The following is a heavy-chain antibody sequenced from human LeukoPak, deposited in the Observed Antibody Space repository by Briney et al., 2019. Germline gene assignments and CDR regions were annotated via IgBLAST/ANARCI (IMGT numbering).Heavy chain of an antibody. CDR2: IYHSGST. Sequence: SQTLSLTCTVSGGSINSGGYYWSWIRQPPGKGLEWIGYIYHSGSTYYNPSLKSRVTISVDRSKNQFSLKLSSVTAADTAVYYCARGQGSTGNYWGQGTLVTVSS. J-gene: IGHJ4*02. V-gene: IGHV4-30-2*01. CDR3: ARGQGSTGNY. CDR1: GGSINSGGYY. D-gene: IGHD1-26*01.